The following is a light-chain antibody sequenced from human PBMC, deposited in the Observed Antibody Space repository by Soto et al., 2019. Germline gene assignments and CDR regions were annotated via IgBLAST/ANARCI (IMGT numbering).Light chain of an antibody. V-gene: IGKV1-8*01. Sequence: AIRMTQSPSSFSASTGDRVTITCRASQGISSYLAWYQQKPGKAPKLLIYAASTLQSGVPSRFSGSGSGTDFTLTISGLNSEEFATYYCQQYYSYPRTFGQGTKVEIK. J-gene: IGKJ1*01. CDR3: QQYYSYPRT. CDR1: QGISSY. CDR2: AAS.